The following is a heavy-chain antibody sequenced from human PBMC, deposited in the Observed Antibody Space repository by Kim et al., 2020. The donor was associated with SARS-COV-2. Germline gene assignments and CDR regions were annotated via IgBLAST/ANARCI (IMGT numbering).Heavy chain of an antibody. D-gene: IGHD6-13*01. Sequence: YADSVKGRVTISRDNSKNTLYLQMSSLRAEDTAVYYCVKDLGSSWPREDYWGQGTLVTVSS. CDR3: VKDLGSSWPREDY. V-gene: IGHV3-64D*09. J-gene: IGHJ4*02.